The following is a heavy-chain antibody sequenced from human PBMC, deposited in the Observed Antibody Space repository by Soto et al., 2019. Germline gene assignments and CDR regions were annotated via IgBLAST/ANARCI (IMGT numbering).Heavy chain of an antibody. CDR3: ARDLQAGTDNVNWFAP. CDR2: IAYDGSNR. D-gene: IGHD1-1*01. Sequence: QVQLVESGGGVVQPGRSLRLSCAASGFSISRSAMHWVRQAPGKGREWVAVIAYDGSNRWYADSAKGRFTISRDNSKNTVYLQMSSLRGEDTAVYYWARDLQAGTDNVNWFAPWGQGTLVTVSS. J-gene: IGHJ5*02. V-gene: IGHV3-30*04. CDR1: GFSISRSA.